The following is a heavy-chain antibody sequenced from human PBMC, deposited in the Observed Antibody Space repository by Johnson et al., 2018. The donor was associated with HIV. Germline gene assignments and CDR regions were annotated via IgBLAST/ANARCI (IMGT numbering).Heavy chain of an antibody. CDR1: GFTFSSYA. CDR3: TTDLGVVGGFDI. CDR2: IKSKTDGGTT. Sequence: VQLVESGGGVVQPGRSLRLSCAASGFTFSSYAMHWVRQAPGKGLEWVGRIKSKTDGGTTDYAAPVKGRFTISRDDSKTTLFLQMNSLKIEDTAVYYCTTDLGVVGGFDIWGQGTMVSVS. D-gene: IGHD4-23*01. V-gene: IGHV3-15*01. J-gene: IGHJ3*02.